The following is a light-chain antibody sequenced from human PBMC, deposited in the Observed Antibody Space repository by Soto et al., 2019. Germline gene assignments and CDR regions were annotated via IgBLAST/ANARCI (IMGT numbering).Light chain of an antibody. CDR1: TSDVGGYDV. CDR2: EVN. Sequence: QSALTQPASLSGSPGQSITISCSGTTSDVGGYDVVSWYQQHPGNAPKLMIFEVNQRPSGVSDRFSGSKSGNTASLTISGLQAGDEADYYCCSFAGSSTFWVFGGGTKLTVL. J-gene: IGLJ3*02. CDR3: CSFAGSSTFWV. V-gene: IGLV2-23*02.